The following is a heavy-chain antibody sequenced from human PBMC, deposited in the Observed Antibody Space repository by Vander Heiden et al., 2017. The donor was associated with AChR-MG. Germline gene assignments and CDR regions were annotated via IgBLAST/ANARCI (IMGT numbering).Heavy chain of an antibody. D-gene: IGHD3-22*01. CDR1: GFTFSNAW. J-gene: IGHJ4*02. CDR2: IKSKADGGTT. Sequence: EVQLVESGGGVVKPGGSLRLSCAASGFTFSNAWMSWVRQTPGKGLEWVGRIKSKADGGTTDYAAPVKGRFTLSRDDSKNTLFVQMNRLETEDTAVYYCTTDFGRSSGSSVRGYWGQGTLVTVSS. V-gene: IGHV3-15*01. CDR3: TTDFGRSSGSSVRGY.